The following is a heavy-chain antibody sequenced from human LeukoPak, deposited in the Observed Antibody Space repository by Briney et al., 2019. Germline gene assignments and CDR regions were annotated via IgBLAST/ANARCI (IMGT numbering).Heavy chain of an antibody. CDR1: GGSISSYY. J-gene: IGHJ3*01. Sequence: KPSETLSLTCTVSGGSISSYYWSWIRQPPGKGLEWIGYIYISGSTNYNPSLKSRVSISVDTSKNQFSLKLSSVTAADTAVYYCARHPNDLWSGPRPDAFDFWGQGTMVTVSS. V-gene: IGHV4-4*09. D-gene: IGHD3-3*01. CDR3: ARHPNDLWSGPRPDAFDF. CDR2: IYISGST.